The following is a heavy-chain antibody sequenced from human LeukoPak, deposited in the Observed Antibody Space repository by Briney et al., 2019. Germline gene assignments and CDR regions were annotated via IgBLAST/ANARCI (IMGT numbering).Heavy chain of an antibody. D-gene: IGHD2-15*01. CDR1: GFTFSTYA. V-gene: IGHV3-23*01. CDR2: ISGSGDNT. J-gene: IGHJ6*03. CDR3: ARDRSCTGGSCYMDV. Sequence: GGSLRLSCAASGFTFSTYAMSWVRQAPGKGLEWVSGISGSGDNTNYADSMKGRFTISRDNSKNTLSLQMSSLRVEDTAVYYCARDRSCTGGSCYMDVWGRGTTVTVSS.